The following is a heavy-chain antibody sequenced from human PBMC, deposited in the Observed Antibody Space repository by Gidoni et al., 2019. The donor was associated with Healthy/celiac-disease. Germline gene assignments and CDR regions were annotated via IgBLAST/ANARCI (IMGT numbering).Heavy chain of an antibody. V-gene: IGHV3-30*04. CDR2: ISYDGSNK. CDR1: GFTFSSYA. Sequence: QVQLVESGGGVVQPGRSLRLSCAASGFTFSSYAMHWVRPAPGKGLEWVAVISYDGSNKYYADSVKGRFTISRDNSKNTLYLQMNSLRAEDTAVYYCARVHMTTVVIWYLDYWGQGTLVTVSS. D-gene: IGHD4-17*01. J-gene: IGHJ4*02. CDR3: ARVHMTTVVIWYLDY.